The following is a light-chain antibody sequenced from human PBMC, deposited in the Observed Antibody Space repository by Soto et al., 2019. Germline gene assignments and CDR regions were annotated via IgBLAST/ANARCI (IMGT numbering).Light chain of an antibody. CDR2: GAS. Sequence: IVLRREPGPLSFAPGGRATLSCRASQSVSSSYLAWYQQKPGQAPRLLIYGASSRATGIPDRFSGSGSGTDFTLTISRLEPEDFAIYYCHQYGSSPGTFGQGTKVDI. V-gene: IGKV3-20*01. CDR3: HQYGSSPGT. J-gene: IGKJ1*01. CDR1: QSVSSSY.